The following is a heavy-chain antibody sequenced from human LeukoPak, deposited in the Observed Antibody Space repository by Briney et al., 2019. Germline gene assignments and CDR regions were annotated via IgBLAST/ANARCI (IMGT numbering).Heavy chain of an antibody. J-gene: IGHJ4*02. CDR3: ARIRYFDWSCPYYFDY. CDR1: GGSIRSSSYY. CDR2: IYYSGST. D-gene: IGHD3-9*01. V-gene: IGHV4-39*01. Sequence: SETLSLTCTVSGGSIRSSSYYWGWIRQPPGKGLEWIGSIYYSGSTYYNPSLKSRVTISVDTSKNQFSLKLSSVTAADTAVYYCARIRYFDWSCPYYFDYWGQGTLVTVSS.